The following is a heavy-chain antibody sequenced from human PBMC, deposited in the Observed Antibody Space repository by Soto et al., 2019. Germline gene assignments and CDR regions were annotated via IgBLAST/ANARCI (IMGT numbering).Heavy chain of an antibody. CDR3: ARGGIQLSYAFDY. CDR2: IYYSGST. J-gene: IGHJ4*02. Sequence: SETLSLTCTVSGGSISSGGYYWSWIRQHPGKGLEWIGYIYYSGSTYYNPSLKSRVTMSMDTSQTQIYLNLTSVTAADTAVYYCARGGIQLSYAFDYWGQGIQVTVSS. CDR1: GGSISSGGYY. D-gene: IGHD5-18*01. V-gene: IGHV4-31*03.